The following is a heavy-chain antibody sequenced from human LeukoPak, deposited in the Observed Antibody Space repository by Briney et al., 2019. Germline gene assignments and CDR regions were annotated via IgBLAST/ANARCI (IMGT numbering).Heavy chain of an antibody. D-gene: IGHD3-10*01. Sequence: SETLSLTCTVSGGSISSSSYYWGWIRQPPGEGLEWIGSIYYSGSTYYNPSLRSRVTISVDTSKNQFSLKLSSVTAADTAVYYCARDRGTYYYGSGSYSPVDYWGQGTLVTVSS. CDR2: IYYSGST. CDR1: GGSISSSSYY. V-gene: IGHV4-39*07. J-gene: IGHJ4*02. CDR3: ARDRGTYYYGSGSYSPVDY.